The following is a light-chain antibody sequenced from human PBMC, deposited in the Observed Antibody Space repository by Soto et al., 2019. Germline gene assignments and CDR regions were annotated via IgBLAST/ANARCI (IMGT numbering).Light chain of an antibody. CDR2: GTS. CDR3: QHYGDSSWT. CDR1: RSVSDTL. V-gene: IGKV3-20*01. Sequence: EIVLTQSPGTLSLSPGERATLSCRADRSVSDTLLTWFQQKPGQAPRLLIFGTSNRAPGIPDRFSGSGSGTDFTLTISRLEPHDFAVYYCQHYGDSSWTFGQGTKVEIK. J-gene: IGKJ1*01.